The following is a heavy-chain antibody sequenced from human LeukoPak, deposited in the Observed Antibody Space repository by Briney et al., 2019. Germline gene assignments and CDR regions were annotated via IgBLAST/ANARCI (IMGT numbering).Heavy chain of an antibody. V-gene: IGHV3-21*01. D-gene: IGHD2-2*02. J-gene: IGHJ4*02. Sequence: GGSLRLSCAASGFTFSSYSMNWVHQAPGKGLEWVSSISSSSSYIYYADSVKGRFTISRDNAKNSLYLQMNSLRAEDTAVYYCARSVVPAAIANPSHHFDYWGQGTLVTVSS. CDR1: GFTFSSYS. CDR3: ARSVVPAAIANPSHHFDY. CDR2: ISSSSSYI.